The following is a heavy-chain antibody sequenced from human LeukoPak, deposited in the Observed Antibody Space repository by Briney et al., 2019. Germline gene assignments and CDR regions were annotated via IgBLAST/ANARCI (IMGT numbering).Heavy chain of an antibody. V-gene: IGHV3-21*01. CDR1: GFTFSGYS. D-gene: IGHD2-2*01. CDR3: ASLSCSSTSCGIDY. J-gene: IGHJ4*02. Sequence: TGGSLRLSCAASGFTFSGYSMNWVRQAPGKGLEWVSSISSSSSYIYYADSVKGRFTISRDNAKNSMYLQMNSLRAEDTAVYYCASLSCSSTSCGIDYWGQGTLVTVSS. CDR2: ISSSSSYI.